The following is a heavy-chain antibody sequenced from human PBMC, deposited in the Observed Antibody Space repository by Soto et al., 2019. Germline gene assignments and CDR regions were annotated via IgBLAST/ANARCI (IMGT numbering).Heavy chain of an antibody. J-gene: IGHJ4*02. D-gene: IGHD3-22*01. CDR1: GFTFSSYG. V-gene: IGHV3-33*01. CDR3: ARDRHYYDSSGYPTADY. Sequence: GGSLRLSCAAYGFTFSSYGIHWVRQAPGKGLEWVAVIWYDGSNKYYADSVKGRLTISRDNSKNTLYLQMNSLRAEDTAVYYCARDRHYYDSSGYPTADYWGQGTLVTVSS. CDR2: IWYDGSNK.